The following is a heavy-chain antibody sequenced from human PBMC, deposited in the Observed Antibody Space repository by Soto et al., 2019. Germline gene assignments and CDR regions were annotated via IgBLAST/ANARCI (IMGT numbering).Heavy chain of an antibody. J-gene: IGHJ6*03. V-gene: IGHV1-18*01. Sequence: QAQLVQSGAEVKKPGASVKVSCKASGYTFTSYGISWVRQAPGQGLEWMGWISAYNGNTNYAQKLQGRVTMTTDTSTSTAYMELRSLRSDDTAVYYCARARSYYDFWIGYHYYYYMDVWGKGTTVTVSS. CDR2: ISAYNGNT. CDR3: ARARSYYDFWIGYHYYYYMDV. CDR1: GYTFTSYG. D-gene: IGHD3-3*01.